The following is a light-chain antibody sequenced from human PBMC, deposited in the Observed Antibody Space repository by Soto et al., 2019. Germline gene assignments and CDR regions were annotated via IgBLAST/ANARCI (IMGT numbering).Light chain of an antibody. CDR2: DVS. CDR1: SSDFGGYNY. CDR3: CSYAGTFYV. V-gene: IGLV2-11*01. Sequence: VLTHPPSVSGSPGQSVTISCTGTSSDFGGYNYVSWYQHHPGKAPKLMIYDVSERPSGVPDRFSGSKSGNTASLTISGLQDEDEADYYCCSYAGTFYVCGTGTKVTVL. J-gene: IGLJ1*01.